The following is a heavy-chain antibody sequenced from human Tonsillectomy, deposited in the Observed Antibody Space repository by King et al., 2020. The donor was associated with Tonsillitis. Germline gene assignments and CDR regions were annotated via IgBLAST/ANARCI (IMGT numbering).Heavy chain of an antibody. CDR3: ARTGYCSSTSCPFPWFDP. V-gene: IGHV3-53*04. Sequence: VQLVESGGGLVQPGGSLRLSCAASGFTVSSNYMSWVRQAPGKGLEWVSVIYSGSSTYYADSVKGRFTISRHNSKNTLYLQMNSLRAEDTAVYYCARTGYCSSTSCPFPWFDPWGQGTLVTVSS. CDR1: GFTVSSNY. J-gene: IGHJ5*02. CDR2: IYSGSST. D-gene: IGHD2-2*01.